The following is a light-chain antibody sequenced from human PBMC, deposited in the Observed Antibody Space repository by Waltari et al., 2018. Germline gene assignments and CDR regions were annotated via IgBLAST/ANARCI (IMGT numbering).Light chain of an antibody. J-gene: IGKJ2*01. V-gene: IGKV3-20*01. Sequence: EIVLTQSPGTLSLSPGERATLSCRASQSVSSSYLAWYQQKPGHVPRLLTYGASSRATGIPDRFSGSGSGTDFTLTISRLEPEDFAVYYCQQYGSSPPYTFGQGTKLEIK. CDR2: GAS. CDR3: QQYGSSPPYT. CDR1: QSVSSSY.